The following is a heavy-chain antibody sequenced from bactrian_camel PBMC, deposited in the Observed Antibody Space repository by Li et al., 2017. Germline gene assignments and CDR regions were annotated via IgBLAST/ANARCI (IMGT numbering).Heavy chain of an antibody. V-gene: IGHV3-2*01. J-gene: IGHJ4*01. CDR3: VRGWSMYRF. Sequence: HVQLVESGGGLVQPGGSLRLSCAASGFTFSSYYMSWVRQAAGKGLEWVSSLYSDASNTYAADSVKGRFTISRDNAKNTVYLQMNSLKPEDTGVYYCVRGWSMYRFWGQGTQVTVS. D-gene: IGHD2*01. CDR1: GFTFSSYY. CDR2: LYSDASNT.